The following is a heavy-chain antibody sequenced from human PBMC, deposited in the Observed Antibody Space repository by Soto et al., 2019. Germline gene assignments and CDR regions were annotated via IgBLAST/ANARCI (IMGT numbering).Heavy chain of an antibody. CDR2: IIPIFGTA. CDR1: GGTFSSYA. CDR3: ARAGYSSSWYQLDNYYYGMDV. V-gene: IGHV1-69*13. Sequence: ASVKVSCKASGGTFSSYAISWVRQAPGQGLEWMGGIIPIFGTANYAQKFQGRVTITADESTSTAYMELSSLRSEDTAVYYCARAGYSSSWYQLDNYYYGMDVWGQGTTVTVSS. D-gene: IGHD6-13*01. J-gene: IGHJ6*02.